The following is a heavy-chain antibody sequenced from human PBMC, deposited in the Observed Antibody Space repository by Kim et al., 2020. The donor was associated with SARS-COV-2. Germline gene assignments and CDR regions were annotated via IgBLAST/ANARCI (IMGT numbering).Heavy chain of an antibody. CDR3: TTYSYGSLYYYYGMDV. J-gene: IGHJ6*02. D-gene: IGHD5-18*01. V-gene: IGHV3-15*01. Sequence: PVKGRFTISRDDSKNTLYLQMNSLKTEDTAVYYCTTYSYGSLYYYYGMDVWGQGTTGTVSS.